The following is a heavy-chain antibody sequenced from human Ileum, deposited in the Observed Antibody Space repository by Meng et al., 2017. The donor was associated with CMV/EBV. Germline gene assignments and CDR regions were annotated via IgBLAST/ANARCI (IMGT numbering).Heavy chain of an antibody. CDR2: ISPYNGNT. CDR1: GYTFTNFL. CDR3: ARDPSWLPDY. D-gene: IGHD5-12*01. J-gene: IGHJ4*02. Sequence: ASVKVSCKASGYTFTNFLISWVRQAPGQGLDWMGWISPYNGNTKYAQKFQDRVTMTTDTSTTTAHMELRSLRSDDTAVYYCARDPSWLPDYWGQGTLVTVSS. V-gene: IGHV1-18*01.